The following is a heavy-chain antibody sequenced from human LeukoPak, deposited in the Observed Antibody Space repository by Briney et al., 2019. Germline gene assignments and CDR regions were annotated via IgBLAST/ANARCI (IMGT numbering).Heavy chain of an antibody. CDR2: ISSSSSYI. J-gene: IGHJ6*03. D-gene: IGHD2-2*01. CDR1: GFTFSSYS. Sequence: GGSLRLSCAVSGFTFSSYSMNWVRQAPGKGLEWVSSISSSSSYIYYADSVKGRFTISRDNAKNSLYLQMNSLRAEDTAVYYCARGWSSTSCYGHYMDVLGKGTTVTVSS. V-gene: IGHV3-21*01. CDR3: ARGWSSTSCYGHYMDV.